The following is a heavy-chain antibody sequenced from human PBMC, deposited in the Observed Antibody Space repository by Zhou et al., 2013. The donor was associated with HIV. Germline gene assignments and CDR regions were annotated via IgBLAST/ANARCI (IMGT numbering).Heavy chain of an antibody. CDR1: GYIFTSYG. D-gene: IGHD2-2*01. V-gene: IGHV1-18*01. CDR3: ARAVVVPAARGAFDI. Sequence: QVQVVQSGSELRKPGASVKVSCSGSGYIFTSYGVTWVRQAPGQGLEWMGWMSVLSGNTNSAEKFKDRITITTDTAKSSAYMQLSNLTSDDTAVYYCARAVVVPAARGAFDIWGQGTMVTVSS. J-gene: IGHJ3*02. CDR2: MSVLSGNT.